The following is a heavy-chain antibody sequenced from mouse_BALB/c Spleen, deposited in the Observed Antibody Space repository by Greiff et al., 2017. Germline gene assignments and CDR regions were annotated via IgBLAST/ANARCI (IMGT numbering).Heavy chain of an antibody. CDR2: INSNGGST. V-gene: IGHV5-6-3*01. J-gene: IGHJ4*01. Sequence: EVKLVESGGCLVQPGGSLKLSCAASGFTFSSYGMSWVRQTPDKRLELVATINSNGGSTYYPDSVKGRFTISRDNAKNTLYLQMSSLKSEDTAMYYCARDQLYLWYAMDYWGQGTSVTVSS. D-gene: IGHD3-1*01. CDR3: ARDQLYLWYAMDY. CDR1: GFTFSSYG.